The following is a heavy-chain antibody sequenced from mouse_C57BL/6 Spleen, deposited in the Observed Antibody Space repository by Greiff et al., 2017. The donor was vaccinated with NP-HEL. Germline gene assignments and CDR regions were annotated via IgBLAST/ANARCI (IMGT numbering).Heavy chain of an antibody. D-gene: IGHD2-4*01. J-gene: IGHJ3*01. V-gene: IGHV1-64*01. CDR2: IHPNSGST. Sequence: VQLQQSGAELVKPGASVKLSCKASGYTFTSYWMHWVKQRPGQGLEWIGMIHPNSGSTNYNEKFKSKATLTVDKSSSTAYMQLSSLTSEDSAVYYCASIYYDYDETFAYWGQGTLVTVSA. CDR1: GYTFTSYW. CDR3: ASIYYDYDETFAY.